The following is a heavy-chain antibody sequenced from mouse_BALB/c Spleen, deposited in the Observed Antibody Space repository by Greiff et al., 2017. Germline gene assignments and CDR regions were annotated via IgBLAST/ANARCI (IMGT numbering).Heavy chain of an antibody. Sequence: VQGVESGPGLVAPSQSLSITCTVSGFSLTSYGVHWVRQPPGKGLEWLGVIWAGGSTNYNSALMSRLSISKDNSKSQVFLKMNSLQTDDTAMYYCARDRNYYGSRGGYFDVWGAGTTVTVSS. J-gene: IGHJ1*01. CDR1: GFSLTSYG. CDR3: ARDRNYYGSRGGYFDV. D-gene: IGHD1-1*01. CDR2: IWAGGST. V-gene: IGHV2-9*02.